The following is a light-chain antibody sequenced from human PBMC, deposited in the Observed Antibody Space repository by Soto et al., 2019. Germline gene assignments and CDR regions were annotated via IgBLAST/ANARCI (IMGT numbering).Light chain of an antibody. Sequence: DIVMTQSPDSLAVSLGERATINCKSSQSVLYSSNNKNYLAWYQQKPRQPPKLLIYWASTRESGVPDRFSGSGSGTDFTLTISSLQAEDVAVYYCQQYYSTPRTFGQGNKVEIK. V-gene: IGKV4-1*01. J-gene: IGKJ1*01. CDR1: QSVLYSSNNKNY. CDR3: QQYYSTPRT. CDR2: WAS.